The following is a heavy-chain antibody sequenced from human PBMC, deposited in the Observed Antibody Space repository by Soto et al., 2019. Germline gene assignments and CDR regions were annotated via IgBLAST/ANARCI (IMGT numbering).Heavy chain of an antibody. CDR1: GGTFSSYT. Sequence: QVQLVQSGAEVKKPGSSVKVSCKASGGTFSSYTISWVRQAPGQGLEWMGRIIPILGIANYAQKFQGRVTITGDKSTSTAYMELSSLRSEDTAVYYCAKNWDGVRGWFGPLGQGTLVTVSS. CDR2: IIPILGIA. D-gene: IGHD1-1*01. J-gene: IGHJ5*02. V-gene: IGHV1-69*02. CDR3: AKNWDGVRGWFGP.